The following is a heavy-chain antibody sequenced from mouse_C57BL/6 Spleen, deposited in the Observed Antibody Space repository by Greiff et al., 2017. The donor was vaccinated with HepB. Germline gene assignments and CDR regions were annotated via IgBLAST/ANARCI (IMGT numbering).Heavy chain of an antibody. V-gene: IGHV5-17*01. CDR3: ARRSYYGNYFDY. CDR2: ISSGSSTI. J-gene: IGHJ2*01. CDR1: GFTFSDYG. D-gene: IGHD2-1*01. Sequence: VQLKESGGGLVKPGGSLKLSCAASGFTFSDYGMHWVRQAPEKGLEWVAYISSGSSTINYADTVKGRFTISRDNAKNTMFLQMTSLRSEDTAMYYCARRSYYGNYFDYWGQGTTLTVSA.